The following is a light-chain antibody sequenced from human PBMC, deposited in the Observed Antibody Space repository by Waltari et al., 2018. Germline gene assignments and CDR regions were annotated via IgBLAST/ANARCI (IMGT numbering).Light chain of an antibody. CDR1: ESIDSW. V-gene: IGKV1-5*03. Sequence: DIQITQSPSTLSASVGDRVTITCRASESIDSWLAWYQQKPVKAPKIMIYKASELDFGAPSRFSGSGSGKECTRSISSLQPDDFATYYCLQYNAFYNFGQGTRLEIK. CDR2: KAS. J-gene: IGKJ2*01. CDR3: LQYNAFYN.